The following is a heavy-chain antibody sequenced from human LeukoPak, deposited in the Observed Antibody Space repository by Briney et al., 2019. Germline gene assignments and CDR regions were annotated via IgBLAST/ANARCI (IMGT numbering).Heavy chain of an antibody. CDR3: RLWSGYYTMFDY. V-gene: IGHV1-69*05. CDR2: IIPIFGTA. D-gene: IGHD3-3*01. CDR1: GGTFSIYA. Sequence: EASVKVSCKSSGGTFSIYAISWVRQAPGQGLEWMGGIIPIFGTANYAQKFQGRVTITTDESTSTAYMELSSLRSEDTAVYYCRLWSGYYTMFDYWGQGTLVTVSS. J-gene: IGHJ4*02.